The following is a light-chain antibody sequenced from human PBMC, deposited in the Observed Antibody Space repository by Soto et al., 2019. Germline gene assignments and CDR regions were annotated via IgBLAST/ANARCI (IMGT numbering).Light chain of an antibody. CDR2: YVS. J-gene: IGKJ2*01. V-gene: IGKV3-15*01. CDR1: QSVSSK. CDR3: QQYNNWPHT. Sequence: EIVMTQSPATLSVSPGERATLSCSASQSVSSKLAWFQQKPGQAPSLLIYYVSTRATGVPVRFSGSGSGTEFTIPINRPQSEHLAVYYCQQYNNWPHTFGEGTKLEIK.